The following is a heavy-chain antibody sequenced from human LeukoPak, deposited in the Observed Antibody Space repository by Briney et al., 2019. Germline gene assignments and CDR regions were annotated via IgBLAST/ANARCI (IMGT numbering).Heavy chain of an antibody. CDR3: AKDPYRVVVATGNYLDP. CDR1: GFTFYSYG. D-gene: IGHD2-15*01. CDR2: ISHDGSNI. Sequence: GGSLRLSCAASGFTFYSYGMHWVRQAPGKGLEWVAVISHDGSNIHYGDSVKGRFTISRDNSRNTLYLQMNSLRAEDTAMYYCAKDPYRVVVATGNYLDPWGQGTLVTVSS. J-gene: IGHJ5*02. V-gene: IGHV3-30*18.